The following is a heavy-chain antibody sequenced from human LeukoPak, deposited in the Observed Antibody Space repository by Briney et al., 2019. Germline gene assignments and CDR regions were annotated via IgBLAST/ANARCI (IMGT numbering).Heavy chain of an antibody. CDR2: IYHSGST. D-gene: IGHD2-15*01. CDR1: GGSISSGGYY. CDR3: ARTNCGGGSCHKEGYYHGMDV. J-gene: IGHJ6*02. V-gene: IGHV4-30-2*01. Sequence: SETLSLTCTVSGGSISSGGYYWSWIRQPPGKGLEWIGYIYHSGSTYYNPSLKSRVTISVDRSKNQFSLKLSSVTAADTAMYYCARTNCGGGSCHKEGYYHGMDVWGQGTTVAVSS.